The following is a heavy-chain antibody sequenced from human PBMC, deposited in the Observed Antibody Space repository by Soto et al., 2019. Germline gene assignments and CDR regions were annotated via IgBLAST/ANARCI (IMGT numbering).Heavy chain of an antibody. Sequence: QVQLVQSGAEVKKPGASVKVSCKASGYTFTSYAMHWVRQAPGQRLEWMGWINAGNGNTKYSQKFQGRVTITRDTSASTAYVELSSLRSEDTAVYYCASSGYCSGGSCYKNYYYYYMDVWGKGTTVTVSS. V-gene: IGHV1-3*01. CDR1: GYTFTSYA. CDR3: ASSGYCSGGSCYKNYYYYYMDV. CDR2: INAGNGNT. D-gene: IGHD2-15*01. J-gene: IGHJ6*03.